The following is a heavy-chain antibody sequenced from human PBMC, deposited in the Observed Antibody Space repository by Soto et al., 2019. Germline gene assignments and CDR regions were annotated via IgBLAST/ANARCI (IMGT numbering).Heavy chain of an antibody. D-gene: IGHD3-10*01. V-gene: IGHV3-48*03. Sequence: VGSLRLSCAASGFTFSSYEMNWVRQAPGKGLEWVSYISSSGSTIYYADSVKSRFAISRDNAKNSLYLQMNSLRAEDTAVYYCARVGRSYYKYWGQGTLVTVSS. CDR3: ARVGRSYYKY. CDR1: GFTFSSYE. CDR2: ISSSGSTI. J-gene: IGHJ4*02.